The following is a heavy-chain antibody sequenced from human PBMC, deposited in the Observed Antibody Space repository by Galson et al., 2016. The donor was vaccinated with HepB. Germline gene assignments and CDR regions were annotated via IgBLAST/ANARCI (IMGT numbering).Heavy chain of an antibody. CDR2: INHSGST. Sequence: WIRQPPGKGLEWIGEINHSGSTNYNPSLKSRVTISVDTSKNQFSLKLSPVTAADTAVYYCARVARSKYYYGSGSYRNWFDPWGQGTLVTVSS. J-gene: IGHJ5*02. CDR3: ARVARSKYYYGSGSYRNWFDP. D-gene: IGHD3-10*01. V-gene: IGHV4-34*01.